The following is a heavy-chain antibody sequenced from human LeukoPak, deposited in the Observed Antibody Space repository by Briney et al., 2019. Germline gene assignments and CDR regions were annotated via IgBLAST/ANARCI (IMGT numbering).Heavy chain of an antibody. Sequence: PGGSLRLSCAASGFTFSSYAMHWVRQAPGKGLEWVAVISYDGSNKYYADSVKGRFTISRDNSKNTLYLQMNSLRAEDTAVYYCASEDGGNYDFWSGYYLGYWGQGTLVTVSS. D-gene: IGHD3-3*01. CDR1: GFTFSSYA. J-gene: IGHJ4*02. CDR2: ISYDGSNK. CDR3: ASEDGGNYDFWSGYYLGY. V-gene: IGHV3-30*04.